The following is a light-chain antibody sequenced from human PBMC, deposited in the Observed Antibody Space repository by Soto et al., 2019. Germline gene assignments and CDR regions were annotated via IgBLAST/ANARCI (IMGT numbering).Light chain of an antibody. J-gene: IGLJ1*01. CDR3: SSYTSCTTLV. Sequence: QSALTQPASVSGSPGQSITISCTGTSSDVGGYNYVSWYQQHPGKAPKLMIYEVSNRPSGVSNRFSGSKSGNTASLTISGLQAEDEADYYCSSYTSCTTLVFGAGTK. CDR1: SSDVGGYNY. V-gene: IGLV2-14*01. CDR2: EVS.